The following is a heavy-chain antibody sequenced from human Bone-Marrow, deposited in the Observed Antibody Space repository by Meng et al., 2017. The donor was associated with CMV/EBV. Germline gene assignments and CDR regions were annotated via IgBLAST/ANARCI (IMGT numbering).Heavy chain of an antibody. CDR2: IKQDGSEK. CDR3: ARAFVAAAGTRLADY. CDR1: GFTFSSYW. J-gene: IGHJ4*02. D-gene: IGHD6-13*01. V-gene: IGHV3-7*01. Sequence: GGSLRLSCAASGFTFSSYWMTWVRRAPGKGLEWVANIKQDGSEKYYVDSVKGRFTISRDNAKNSLFLQMNSLRAEDTAVYYCARAFVAAAGTRLADYWGQGTLVTFSS.